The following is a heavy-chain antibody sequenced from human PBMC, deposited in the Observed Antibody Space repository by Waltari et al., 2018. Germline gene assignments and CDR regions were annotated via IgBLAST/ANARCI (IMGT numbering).Heavy chain of an antibody. CDR2: FSSSGSTI. J-gene: IGHJ5*02. V-gene: IGHV3-11*04. D-gene: IGHD3-10*01. CDR1: GFTFSDYY. Sequence: QVQLVESGGGLVKPGGSLRLSCAASGFTFSDYYMRWMLQAPGKRLEWVSYFSSSGSTIYYADSVKGRFTISRDNAKNSLYLQMNSLRAEDTAVYYCARDTGRTGVWFDPWGQGTLVTVSS. CDR3: ARDTGRTGVWFDP.